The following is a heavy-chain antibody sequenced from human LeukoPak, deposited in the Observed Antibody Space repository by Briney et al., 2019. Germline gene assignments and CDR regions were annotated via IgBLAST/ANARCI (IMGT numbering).Heavy chain of an antibody. V-gene: IGHV1-24*01. J-gene: IGHJ3*02. CDR3: ATEWVGGAFDI. CDR1: GYTLTELS. Sequence: ASVKVSCKVSGYTLTELSMHWVRQAPGKGLEWMGGFDPEDGETIYAQKFQGKVTMTEATSTATAYMELSRLRSEDTAVYYCATEWVGGAFDIWGQGTMVTVSS. D-gene: IGHD1-26*01. CDR2: FDPEDGET.